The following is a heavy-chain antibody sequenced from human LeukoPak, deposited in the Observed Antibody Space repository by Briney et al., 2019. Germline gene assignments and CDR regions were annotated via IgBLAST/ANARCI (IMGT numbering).Heavy chain of an antibody. J-gene: IGHJ4*02. V-gene: IGHV3-74*01. CDR3: ARTSDY. CDR1: GLSFSGFW. Sequence: PGESLRLSCEVSGLSFSGFWMHWVRQAPGKGLVWVSRINSDGSSTSYADSVKGRFTISRDNAKNTLYLQMNSLRAEDTAGYYCARTSDYWGQGTLVTVSS. CDR2: INSDGSST.